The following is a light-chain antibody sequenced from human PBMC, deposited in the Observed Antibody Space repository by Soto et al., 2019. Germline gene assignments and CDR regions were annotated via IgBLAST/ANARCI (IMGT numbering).Light chain of an antibody. CDR3: LHYCRSPPYT. J-gene: IGKJ2*01. V-gene: IGKV3-20*01. Sequence: EIVLTQSPGTLSLSPGERATLSCRASQRISSSYLAWYQHKPGQAPRLLLYGASSKATGSPDRFSGSGSGTDFTLTISRLEPEDFAVYYCLHYCRSPPYTFGQGTKLEIK. CDR2: GAS. CDR1: QRISSSY.